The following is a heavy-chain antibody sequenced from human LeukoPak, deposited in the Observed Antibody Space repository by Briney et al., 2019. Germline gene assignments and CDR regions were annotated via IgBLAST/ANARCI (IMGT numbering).Heavy chain of an antibody. CDR2: IYYSGST. CDR3: ASALPLNWNYGAYMDV. D-gene: IGHD1-7*01. V-gene: IGHV4-59*01. J-gene: IGHJ6*02. Sequence: PSETLSLTCTVSGGSISSYYWSWIRQPPGKRLEWIGYIYYSGSTNYNPSLKSRVTISVDTSKNQFSLKLSSVTAADTAVYYCASALPLNWNYGAYMDVWGQGTTVTVSS. CDR1: GGSISSYY.